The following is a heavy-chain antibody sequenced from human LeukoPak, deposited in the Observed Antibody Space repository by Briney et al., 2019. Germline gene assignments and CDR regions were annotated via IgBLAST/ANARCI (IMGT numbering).Heavy chain of an antibody. CDR1: GYTFNRYG. CDR2: ISAYNGNT. J-gene: IGHJ6*03. V-gene: IGHV1-18*01. Sequence: ASVKVSCKASGYTFNRYGMNWVRQAPGQGLEWMGWISAYNGNTNYAQKLQGRVTMTTDTSTSTAYMELRSLRSDDTAVYYCARAVGATTNYYYYYYMDVWGKGTTVTVSS. CDR3: ARAVGATTNYYYYYYMDV. D-gene: IGHD1-26*01.